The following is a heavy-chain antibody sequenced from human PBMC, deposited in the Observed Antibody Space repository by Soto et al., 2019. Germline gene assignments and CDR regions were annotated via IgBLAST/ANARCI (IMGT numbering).Heavy chain of an antibody. CDR2: INPSGGST. CDR3: ARTPPITMVRGVIIPHSQYNWFEP. J-gene: IGHJ5*02. CDR1: GYTFTSYY. Sequence: GASVKVSCKASGYTFTSYYMHWVRQAPGQGLEWMGIINPSGGSTSYAQKFQGRVTMTRDTSTSTVYMELSSLRSEDTAVYYCARTPPITMVRGVIIPHSQYNWFEPWGQGTLVTVAS. V-gene: IGHV1-46*01. D-gene: IGHD3-10*01.